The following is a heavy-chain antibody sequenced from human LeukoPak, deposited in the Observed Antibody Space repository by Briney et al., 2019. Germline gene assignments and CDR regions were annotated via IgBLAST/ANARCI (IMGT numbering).Heavy chain of an antibody. D-gene: IGHD3-10*01. CDR1: GFIFGNYA. CDR3: AKGDGRNYGTCSDH. CDR2: ISWNSDSI. V-gene: IGHV3-9*01. Sequence: PGGSLRLSCAASGFIFGNYAIHWVRQVPGKGLEWISVISWNSDSIGYADAVKGRFTISRGNANNLLYLQMNSLRVEDTALYYCAKGDGRNYGTCSDHWGQGTLVTVSS. J-gene: IGHJ4*02.